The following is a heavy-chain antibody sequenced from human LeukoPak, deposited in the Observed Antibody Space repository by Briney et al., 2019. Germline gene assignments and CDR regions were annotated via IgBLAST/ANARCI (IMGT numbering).Heavy chain of an antibody. V-gene: IGHV3-23*01. CDR3: VKDVLITINTWFDP. J-gene: IGHJ5*02. Sequence: GGSLRLSCAASGFTFRFYAMTWVRQTPGKGLEWVSTISGSGGNTNYADSVKGRFTISRDNSKNTLYLQMNSLRAEDTAVYYCVKDVLITINTWFDPWGQGTLVTVSS. CDR2: ISGSGGNT. D-gene: IGHD3-3*01. CDR1: GFTFRFYA.